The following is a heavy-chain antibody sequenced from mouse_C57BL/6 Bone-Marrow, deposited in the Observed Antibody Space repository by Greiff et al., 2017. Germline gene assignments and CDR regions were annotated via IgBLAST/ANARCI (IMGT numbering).Heavy chain of an antibody. Sequence: EVQVVESGGGLVKPGGSLKLSCAASGFTFSSYAMSWVRQTPEKRLEWVATISDGGSYTYYPDNVKGRFTISRDNAKNNLYLQMSHLKSEDTAMYYCARDKSKDYWGQGTTLTVSS. V-gene: IGHV5-4*01. J-gene: IGHJ2*01. CDR1: GFTFSSYA. CDR3: ARDKSKDY. CDR2: ISDGGSYT. D-gene: IGHD1-3*01.